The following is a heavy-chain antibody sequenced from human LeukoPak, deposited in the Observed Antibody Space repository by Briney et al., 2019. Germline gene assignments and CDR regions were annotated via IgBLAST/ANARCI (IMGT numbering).Heavy chain of an antibody. CDR1: GFTFTSSA. D-gene: IGHD2-15*01. CDR3: AAGWVCSGGSCYYYFDY. CDR2: IVVGSGNT. Sequence: SVKVSCKASGFTFTSSAMQWVRQARGQRLEWIGWIVVGSGNTNYAQKFQERATITRDMSTSTAYMELSSLRSEDTAVYYCAAGWVCSGGSCYYYFDYWGQGTLVTVSS. J-gene: IGHJ4*02. V-gene: IGHV1-58*02.